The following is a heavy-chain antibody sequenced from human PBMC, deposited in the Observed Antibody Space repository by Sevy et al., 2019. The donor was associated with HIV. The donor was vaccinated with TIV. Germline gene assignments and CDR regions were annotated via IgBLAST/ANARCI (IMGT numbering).Heavy chain of an antibody. D-gene: IGHD3-3*01. Sequence: GGSLRLSCAASGFTFSSYSMNWVRQAPGKGLEWVSYISSSSSTIYYADSVKGRFTISRDNAKNSLYLQMNSLRDEDTAVYYCARDKGFLVWLFDGMDVWGQGTTVTVSS. CDR3: ARDKGFLVWLFDGMDV. J-gene: IGHJ6*02. CDR1: GFTFSSYS. CDR2: ISSSSSTI. V-gene: IGHV3-48*02.